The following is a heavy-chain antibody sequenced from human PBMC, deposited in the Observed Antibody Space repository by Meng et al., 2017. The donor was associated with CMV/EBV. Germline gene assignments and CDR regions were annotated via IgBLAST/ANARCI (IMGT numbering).Heavy chain of an antibody. CDR3: ARVGVRLGPFDY. Sequence: QGQVVTSGAVVKEPEASVKVSCKASGYTCTGYYMHWVRQAPGQGLEWMGWINPNSGGTNYAQKFQGRVTMTRDTSISTAYMELSRLRSDDTAVYYCARVGVRLGPFDYWGQGTLVSVSS. V-gene: IGHV1-2*02. CDR1: GYTCTGYY. D-gene: IGHD1-26*01. CDR2: INPNSGGT. J-gene: IGHJ4*02.